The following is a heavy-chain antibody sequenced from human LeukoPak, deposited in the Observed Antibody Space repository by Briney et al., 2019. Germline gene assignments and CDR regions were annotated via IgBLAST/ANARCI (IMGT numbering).Heavy chain of an antibody. CDR1: GYTFTSYD. V-gene: IGHV1-8*01. D-gene: IGHD3-22*01. CDR3: ARGRSPRFATMIVVVGKGYYFDY. Sequence: GASVKVSCKASGYTFTSYDINWVRQDTGQGLEWMGWMNPNSGNTGYAQKFQGRVTMTRNTSISTAYMELSSLRSEDTAVYYCARGRSPRFATMIVVVGKGYYFDYWGQGTLVTVSS. CDR2: MNPNSGNT. J-gene: IGHJ4*02.